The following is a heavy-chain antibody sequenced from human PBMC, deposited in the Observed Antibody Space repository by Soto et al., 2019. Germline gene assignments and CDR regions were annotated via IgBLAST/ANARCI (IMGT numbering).Heavy chain of an antibody. V-gene: IGHV4-34*09. CDR1: GGSFSGYY. Sequence: PSETLSLTCAVYGGSFSGYYWSWIRQPPGKGLEWIGEINHSGSTYYNPSLKSRVTISVDTSKNQFSLKLSSVTAADTAVYYCARLYLGDDWYFDLWGRGTLVTVSS. CDR3: ARLYLGDDWYFDL. D-gene: IGHD7-27*01. J-gene: IGHJ2*01. CDR2: INHSGST.